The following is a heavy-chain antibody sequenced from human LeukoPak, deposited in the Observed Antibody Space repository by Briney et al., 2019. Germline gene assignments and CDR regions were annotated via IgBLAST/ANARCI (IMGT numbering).Heavy chain of an antibody. CDR2: IKQDGRET. J-gene: IGHJ3*01. CDR3: GREAILGTDDDAFDV. D-gene: IGHD1-7*01. Sequence: GGSLRLSCAASGFTFSRHYMSWVRQGPGKGLEWVANIKQDGRETFYVDSVKGRFTVSRDNAKNSLYLQMNSLRAGDTAVYYCGREAILGTDDDAFDVWGQGTMVTVSS. V-gene: IGHV3-7*01. CDR1: GFTFSRHY.